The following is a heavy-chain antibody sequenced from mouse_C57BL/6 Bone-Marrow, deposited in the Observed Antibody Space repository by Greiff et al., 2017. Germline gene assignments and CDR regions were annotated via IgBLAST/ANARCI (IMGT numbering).Heavy chain of an antibody. CDR1: GYTFTTYP. D-gene: IGHD2-2*01. V-gene: IGHV1-47*01. J-gene: IGHJ3*01. CDR2: FHPYNDDT. Sequence: VQLQQPGAELVKPGASVKMSCKASGYTFTTYPIEWMKQNPGQSLEWIGNFHPYNDDTKYNEKFKGKATLTVEKSSSTVYLELSRLTSDDSAVYYCARMVTGGAWFAYWGQGTLVTVSA. CDR3: ARMVTGGAWFAY.